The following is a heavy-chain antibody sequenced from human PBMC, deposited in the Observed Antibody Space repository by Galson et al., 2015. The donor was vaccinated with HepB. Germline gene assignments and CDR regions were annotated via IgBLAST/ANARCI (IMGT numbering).Heavy chain of an antibody. V-gene: IGHV1-18*01. J-gene: IGHJ6*03. CDR2: ISAYNGNT. CDR3: ATAGAYYYDSSGYPPRLDYYYYYMDV. D-gene: IGHD3-22*01. CDR1: GYTFTSYG. Sequence: SVKVSCKASGYTFTSYGISWVRQATGQGLEWMGWISAYNGNTNYAQKLQGRVTMTTDTSTSTAYMELRSLRSDDTAVYYCATAGAYYYDSSGYPPRLDYYYYYMDVWGKGTTVTVSS.